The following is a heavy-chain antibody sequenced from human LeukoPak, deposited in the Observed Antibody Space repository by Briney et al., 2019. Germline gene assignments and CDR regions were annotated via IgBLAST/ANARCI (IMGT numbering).Heavy chain of an antibody. CDR2: IKQDGSEK. CDR1: GFTFSNYW. CDR3: AWDKVRDLFDY. J-gene: IGHJ4*02. D-gene: IGHD3-10*01. V-gene: IGHV3-7*03. Sequence: GGSLRLSCAASGFTFSNYWMSWVRQAPGRGLEWVANIKQDGSEKSKNSLYLQMNSLRAEDTAVYYCAWDKVRDLFDYWGQGTWSPSPQ.